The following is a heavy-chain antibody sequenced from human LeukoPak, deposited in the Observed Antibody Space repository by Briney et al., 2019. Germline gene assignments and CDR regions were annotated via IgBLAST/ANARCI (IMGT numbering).Heavy chain of an antibody. CDR3: AKGGYYYESSGYIKRAFDI. J-gene: IGHJ3*02. D-gene: IGHD3-22*01. V-gene: IGHV3-23*01. CDR1: GFTFSNFA. CDR2: ITGSGGTT. Sequence: GGSLRLSCAASGFTFSNFAMSWLRQAPGKGLEWVSSITGSGGTTYYGESVTGRVTISRDNPKNTMYLQMHSLRVEDTAIYYCAKGGYYYESSGYIKRAFDIWGQGTMVTDSS.